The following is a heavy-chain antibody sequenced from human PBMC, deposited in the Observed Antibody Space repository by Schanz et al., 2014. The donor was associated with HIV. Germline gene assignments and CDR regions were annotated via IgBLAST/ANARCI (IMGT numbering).Heavy chain of an antibody. V-gene: IGHV3-74*01. CDR3: ARTGTVADF. CDR2: ITPDGSVT. J-gene: IGHJ4*02. D-gene: IGHD6-19*01. CDR1: GFTFGTKW. Sequence: EVQLVESGGGLIKPGESLRLSCVTSGFTFGTKWMYWVRQGPGKGLAWVSYITPDGSVTYADSVKGRFTTSRDSSKNTLYLQMNSLRPEDTGVYYCARTGTVADFWGQGTLVTVSS.